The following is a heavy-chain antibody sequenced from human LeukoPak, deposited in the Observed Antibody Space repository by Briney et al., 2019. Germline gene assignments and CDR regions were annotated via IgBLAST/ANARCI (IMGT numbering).Heavy chain of an antibody. V-gene: IGHV3-33*01. CDR2: IWYDGSNK. Sequence: PGRSLRLSCAASGFTFSSYGMHWVRQAPGKGLEWVAVIWYDGSNKYYADSVKGRFTISRDNSKNTLYLQMNSPRAEDTAVYYCARDIRTGYSSGLVDYWGQGTLVTVSS. CDR3: ARDIRTGYSSGLVDY. CDR1: GFTFSSYG. D-gene: IGHD6-19*01. J-gene: IGHJ4*02.